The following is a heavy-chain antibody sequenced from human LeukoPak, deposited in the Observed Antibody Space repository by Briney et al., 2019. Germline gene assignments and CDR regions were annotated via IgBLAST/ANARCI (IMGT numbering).Heavy chain of an antibody. CDR3: PKDGALYEGYFDY. CDR1: GFTFSSYA. Sequence: GGSLRLSCAVSGFTFSSYALSWVRQAPGKGLEWVAAISSSGGNTYYGDSVKGRFTISRDNSKNTLYLQMNNLRAEDMAIYYCPKDGALYEGYFDYWGQGTLVTVSS. CDR2: ISSSGGNT. J-gene: IGHJ4*02. D-gene: IGHD3-16*01. V-gene: IGHV3-23*01.